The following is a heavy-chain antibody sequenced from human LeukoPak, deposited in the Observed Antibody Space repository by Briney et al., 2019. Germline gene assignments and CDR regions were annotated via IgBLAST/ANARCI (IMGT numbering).Heavy chain of an antibody. Sequence: PGGSLRLSCAASGFTFSSYSMNWVRQAPGKGLEWVSYISSSSSTIYYADSVKGRFTISRDNSKNTLYLQMNSLRAEDTAIYSCAKGSSSNIAARLNYWGQGTLVTVPS. D-gene: IGHD6-6*01. CDR1: GFTFSSYS. V-gene: IGHV3-48*01. CDR3: AKGSSSNIAARLNY. J-gene: IGHJ4*02. CDR2: ISSSSSTI.